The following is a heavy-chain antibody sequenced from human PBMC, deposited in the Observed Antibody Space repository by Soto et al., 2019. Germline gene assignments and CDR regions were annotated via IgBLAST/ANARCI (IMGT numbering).Heavy chain of an antibody. J-gene: IGHJ4*02. V-gene: IGHV4-39*01. D-gene: IGHD3-3*02. Sequence: SETLSLTCIVSGGSISSRSYYWGWIRQPPGKGLEWIGSIYHGGSSYHNPSLKSRATISVDTSKNQVSLKLSSVTAADTAVYYCARHGVLASPYTYFDYWGQGTLVTVSS. CDR2: IYHGGSS. CDR1: GGSISSRSYY. CDR3: ARHGVLASPYTYFDY.